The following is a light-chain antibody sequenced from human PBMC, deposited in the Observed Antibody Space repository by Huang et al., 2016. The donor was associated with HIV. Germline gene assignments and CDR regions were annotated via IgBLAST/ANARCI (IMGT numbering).Light chain of an antibody. CDR3: QQRSNWPGT. CDR1: QSVSSY. Sequence: EIVLTQSPATLSLSPRERATLSCRASQSVSSYLAWYQQKPGQAPRLLIYDASNRATGIPARFSGSGSGTDFTLTINSLEPEDFVVYYCQQRSNWPGTFGQGTKVEIK. V-gene: IGKV3-11*01. CDR2: DAS. J-gene: IGKJ1*01.